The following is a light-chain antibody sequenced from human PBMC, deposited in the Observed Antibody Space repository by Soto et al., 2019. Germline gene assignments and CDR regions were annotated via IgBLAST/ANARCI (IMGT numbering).Light chain of an antibody. Sequence: NFMLTQPHSVSESPGKTVTISCTRSSGYIATNSVQWYQQRPGSAPFTRIYEDKQRPSGVPDRFSGSIDNASNSASLTISGLKTEDEADCYCQSNDGTTVIVGGGTKLTVL. CDR2: EDK. CDR3: QSNDGTTVI. CDR1: SGYIATNS. V-gene: IGLV6-57*04. J-gene: IGLJ2*01.